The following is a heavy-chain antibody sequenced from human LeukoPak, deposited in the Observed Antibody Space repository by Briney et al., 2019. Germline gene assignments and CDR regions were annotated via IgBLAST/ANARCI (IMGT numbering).Heavy chain of an antibody. V-gene: IGHV1-2*02. CDR2: INPNTGDT. D-gene: IGHD2-8*01. CDR3: ARDCVFSTHCLYDDAFDI. J-gene: IGHJ3*02. CDR1: GYTFTDYY. Sequence: ASVKVSCEASGYTFTDYYMNWIRQPPGEGLEWMGWINPNTGDTNYAQKFRRRVIMTSDTSISTAYMELSGLRSDDTAMYYCARDCVFSTHCLYDDAFDIWGQGTTVTVS.